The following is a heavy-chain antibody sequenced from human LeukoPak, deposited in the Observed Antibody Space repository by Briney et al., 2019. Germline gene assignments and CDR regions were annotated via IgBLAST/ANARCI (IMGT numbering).Heavy chain of an antibody. Sequence: SETLSLTCTVSGGSISSSSYYWGWIRQPPGKGLEWIGSIYYSGSTNYNPSLKSRVTISVDTSKNQFSLKLCSVTAADTAVYYCAREPGYDSSGYHYWYFDLWGRGTLVTVSS. CDR1: GGSISSSSYY. J-gene: IGHJ2*01. CDR2: IYYSGST. D-gene: IGHD3-22*01. V-gene: IGHV4-39*07. CDR3: AREPGYDSSGYHYWYFDL.